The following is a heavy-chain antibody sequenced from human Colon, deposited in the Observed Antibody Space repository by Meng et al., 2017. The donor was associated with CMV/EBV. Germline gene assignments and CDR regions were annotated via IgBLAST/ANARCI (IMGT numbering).Heavy chain of an antibody. V-gene: IGHV3-9*01. CDR3: AKERGVVITTGGMDV. CDR1: GINFDDFA. CDR2: INWNSNTR. D-gene: IGHD3-16*01. J-gene: IGHJ6*02. Sequence: GGSLRLSCVVSGINFDDFAMHWVRQAPGKGLEWVSTINWNSNTRGYAESVRGRFTISRDNAKKSVYLQLNSLRAEDTALYYCAKERGVVITTGGMDVWGQGTTVTVSS.